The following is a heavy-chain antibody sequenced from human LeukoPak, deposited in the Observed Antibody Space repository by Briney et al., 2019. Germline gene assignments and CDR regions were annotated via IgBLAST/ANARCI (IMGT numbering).Heavy chain of an antibody. D-gene: IGHD1-1*01. CDR1: GGSIRNYY. J-gene: IGHJ6*03. CDR3: ARGRVSSSTWYSTYYYYFYMDV. V-gene: IGHV4-59*01. CDR2: IYYTGST. Sequence: SETLSLTCTVSGGSIRNYYWSWIRQPPGKGLEWVGYIYYTGSTNFNPSLNGRVSISRDTANTLFSLRLRSVTAADTAVYFCARGRVSSSTWYSTYYYYFYMDVWGKGTTVTVSS.